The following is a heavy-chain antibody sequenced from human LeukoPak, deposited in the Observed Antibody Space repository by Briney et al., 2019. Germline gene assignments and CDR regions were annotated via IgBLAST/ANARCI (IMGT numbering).Heavy chain of an antibody. Sequence: GSLRLSCAASGFTFSSYAMSWVRQAPGKGLEWVSVISGSGGRTYYADSVKGRFTISRDNSKNTLYLQMNSLRAEDTAVYYCANLYCSSTSCLYWGQGTLVTVSS. CDR3: ANLYCSSTSCLY. D-gene: IGHD2-2*01. CDR1: GFTFSSYA. V-gene: IGHV3-23*01. CDR2: ISGSGGRT. J-gene: IGHJ4*02.